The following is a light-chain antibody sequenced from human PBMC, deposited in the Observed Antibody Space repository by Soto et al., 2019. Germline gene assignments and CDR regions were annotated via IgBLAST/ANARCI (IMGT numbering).Light chain of an antibody. Sequence: IVMTQSPATLSVSPGERATVSCRSSQSVSSNLAWYQQKPGQAPRLLIYGASTRATGIPARFSGSGSGTEFTLTISSLQSEDFAVYYCQQYNNWPQTFGQGTKV. CDR1: QSVSSN. J-gene: IGKJ1*01. CDR3: QQYNNWPQT. V-gene: IGKV3D-15*01. CDR2: GAS.